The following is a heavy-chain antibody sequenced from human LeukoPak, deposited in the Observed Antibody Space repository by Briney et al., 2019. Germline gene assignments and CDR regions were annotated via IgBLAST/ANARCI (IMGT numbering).Heavy chain of an antibody. Sequence: SETLSLTCTVSGGSISSSSYYWGWIRQPPGKGLEWIGSIYYSGSTYYNPSHKSRVTISVDTSKNQFSLKLSSVTAADTAVYYCARSPLRVHDYWGQGTLVTVSS. J-gene: IGHJ4*02. V-gene: IGHV4-39*01. CDR3: ARSPLRVHDY. CDR2: IYYSGST. D-gene: IGHD3-16*01. CDR1: GGSISSSSYY.